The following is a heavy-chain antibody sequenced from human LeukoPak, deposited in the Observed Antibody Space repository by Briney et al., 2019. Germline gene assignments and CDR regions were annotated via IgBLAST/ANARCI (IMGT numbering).Heavy chain of an antibody. CDR2: IYTSGST. CDR1: GGSISSYY. V-gene: IGHV4-4*07. J-gene: IGHJ5*02. Sequence: SETLSLTCTVSGGSISSYYWSWIRQPAGKGLEWIGRIYTSGSTNYNPSLKSRVTMSVDTSKNQFSLKLSSVTAADTAVYYCASHPSRDSSGWYFPNWFDPWGQGTLVTVSS. CDR3: ASHPSRDSSGWYFPNWFDP. D-gene: IGHD6-19*01.